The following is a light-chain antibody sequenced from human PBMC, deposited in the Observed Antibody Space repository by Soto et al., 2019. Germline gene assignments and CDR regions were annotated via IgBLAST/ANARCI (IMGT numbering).Light chain of an antibody. CDR3: QQLHGYPWT. CDR2: DAS. J-gene: IGKJ1*01. CDR1: QSIGTW. Sequence: DIPMTQSPSTLSASIGDRVTITCRASQSIGTWLAWYQQKPGKAPKLLIYDASTLESGVPSRVSGSGSGTEFILTISSLQPDDFATYYCQQLHGYPWTFGHGTKVEIK. V-gene: IGKV1-5*01.